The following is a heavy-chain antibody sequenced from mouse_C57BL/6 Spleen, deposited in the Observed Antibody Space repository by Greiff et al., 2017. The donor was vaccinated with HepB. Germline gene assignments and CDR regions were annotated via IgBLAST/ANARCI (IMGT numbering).Heavy chain of an antibody. CDR2: IYPRSGNT. Sequence: VQLQQSGAELARPGASVKLSCKASGYTFTSYGISWVKQRTEQGLEWIGEIYPRSGNTYYNEKFKGKATLTADKSSSTAYMELRSLTSEDSAVYFCARGDDYGGYAMDYWGQGTSVTVSS. J-gene: IGHJ4*01. D-gene: IGHD2-4*01. V-gene: IGHV1-81*01. CDR1: GYTFTSYG. CDR3: ARGDDYGGYAMDY.